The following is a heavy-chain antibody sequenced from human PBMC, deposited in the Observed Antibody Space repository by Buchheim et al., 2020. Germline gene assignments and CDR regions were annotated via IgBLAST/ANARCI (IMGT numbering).Heavy chain of an antibody. Sequence: EVQLLESGGGLVQPGGSPRLSCAASGFTFSSYPMSWVRQAPGKGLEWVSYISSSGSTIYYADSVKGRFTISRDNAKNSLYLQMNSLRAEDTAVYYCARNGRSTVVKIRGYFDYWGQGTL. D-gene: IGHD4-23*01. CDR3: ARNGRSTVVKIRGYFDY. J-gene: IGHJ4*02. V-gene: IGHV3-48*04. CDR2: ISSSGSTI. CDR1: GFTFSSYP.